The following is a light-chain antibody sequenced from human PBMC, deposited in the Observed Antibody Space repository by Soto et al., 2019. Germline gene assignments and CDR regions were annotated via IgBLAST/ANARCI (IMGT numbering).Light chain of an antibody. J-gene: IGLJ3*02. CDR2: RNN. CDR1: RSNIGSDY. V-gene: IGLV1-47*01. CDR3: AAWDDSLSGWV. Sequence: QSVLTQPPSASGTPGQRVSISCSGSRSNIGSDYVFWFQQLAGAAPKLLIYRNNQRPSGVPDLFSGSKSGTSASLAISGLRSEDEADYYCAAWDDSLSGWVFGGGTKLTVL.